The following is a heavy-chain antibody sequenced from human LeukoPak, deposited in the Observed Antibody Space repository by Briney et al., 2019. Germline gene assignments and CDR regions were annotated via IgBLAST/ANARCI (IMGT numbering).Heavy chain of an antibody. J-gene: IGHJ5*02. Sequence: GASVKVSCKASGYTFTSYDINWVRQATGQGLEWMGWMNPNSGNTGYAQKFQGRVTMTRNTSISTAYMELSSLRSEDTAVYYCARGVVPNFYYGSGSYYLANWFDPWGQGTLVTVSS. CDR1: GYTFTSYD. CDR3: ARGVVPNFYYGSGSYYLANWFDP. D-gene: IGHD3-10*01. V-gene: IGHV1-8*01. CDR2: MNPNSGNT.